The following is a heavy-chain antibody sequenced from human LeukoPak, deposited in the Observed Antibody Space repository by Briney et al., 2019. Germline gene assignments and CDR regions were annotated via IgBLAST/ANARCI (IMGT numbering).Heavy chain of an antibody. D-gene: IGHD1-1*01. CDR3: AADTPETAAFDY. V-gene: IGHV3-48*04. CDR1: GFSFSTYS. J-gene: IGHJ4*02. CDR2: IVGSSSNM. Sequence: PGGSLRLSCTASGFSFSTYSMNWVRQAPGKGLEWVSYIVGSSSNMYYADSVKGRFTISGDNAKNSLYLQMGSLRAEDTAVYYCAADTPETAAFDYWGQGTLVTVSS.